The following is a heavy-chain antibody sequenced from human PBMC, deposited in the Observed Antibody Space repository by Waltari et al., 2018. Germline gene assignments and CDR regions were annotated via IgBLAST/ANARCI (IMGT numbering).Heavy chain of an antibody. D-gene: IGHD3-3*01. CDR2: INHMVRT. Sequence: QVQLQQWGAGLLKPSETLSLTCAVYGGSFSGYYWSWIRQPPGKGLEWIGEINHMVRTYYYPSCQGRVTISVDTSKNQFSLKLSSVTAADTAVYYCARGMYDFWSGYYTIDYYYYGMDVWGHATTVTVSS. CDR1: GGSFSGYY. CDR3: ARGMYDFWSGYYTIDYYYYGMDV. J-gene: IGHJ6*02. V-gene: IGHV4-34*01.